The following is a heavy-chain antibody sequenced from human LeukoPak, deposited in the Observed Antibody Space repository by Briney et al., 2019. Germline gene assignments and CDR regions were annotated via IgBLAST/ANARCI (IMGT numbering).Heavy chain of an antibody. V-gene: IGHV3-33*01. J-gene: IGHJ4*02. CDR2: IWYDGSNK. Sequence: GGSLRLSCAASGFTFSSYAMHWVRQAPGKGLEWVAIIWYDGSNKNYADSVKGRFTISRDNSKNTLHLQMNSLRADDTAVNYCARGNCGGDCDQGYWGQGTLVTVSS. CDR3: ARGNCGGDCDQGY. D-gene: IGHD2-21*02. CDR1: GFTFSSYA.